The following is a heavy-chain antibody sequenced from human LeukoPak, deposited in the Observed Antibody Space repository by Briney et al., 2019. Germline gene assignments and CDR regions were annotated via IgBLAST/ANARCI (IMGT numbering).Heavy chain of an antibody. Sequence: PGGSLRLSCAASGFTFSSYVMNWVRQAPGKGLERVSLIKGGGGSTYYADSVKGRFTISRDNSKNTLFLQMNSLRAEDTAVYYCAKGGYCSSTSCYVGWFDPWGQGTLVTVSS. V-gene: IGHV3-23*01. D-gene: IGHD2-2*01. CDR2: IKGGGGST. CDR3: AKGGYCSSTSCYVGWFDP. J-gene: IGHJ5*02. CDR1: GFTFSSYV.